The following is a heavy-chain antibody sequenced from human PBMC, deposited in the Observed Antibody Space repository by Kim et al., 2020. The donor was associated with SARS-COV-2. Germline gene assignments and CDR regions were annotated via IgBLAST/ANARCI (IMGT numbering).Heavy chain of an antibody. CDR3: GRDMAESQICFGESGCDY. J-gene: IGHJ4*02. D-gene: IGHD3-10*01. Sequence: GVSLRLSCTASGFSFSTYGMHWVRQAPGKGLEWVSVIWYDGSQNNYADSVKGRFTVSRDNSKNTLFLQMNNLRGEDTAVYFCGRDMAESQICFGESGCDYGGRGTRVTV. CDR2: IWYDGSQN. CDR1: GFSFSTYG. V-gene: IGHV3-33*08.